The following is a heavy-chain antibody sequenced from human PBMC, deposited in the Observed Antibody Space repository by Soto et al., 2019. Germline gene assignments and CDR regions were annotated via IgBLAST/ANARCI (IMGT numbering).Heavy chain of an antibody. V-gene: IGHV2-5*01. CDR3: AHRGGATVGLYYFDY. Sequence: SRPTRVNPTQTLTLTCTFSGFSLSTTGVGVSWIRQPPGKALEWLALIYWHDDKRYSPSLKSRLTITKDTSKNQVVLTMTNMDPVDTATYYCAHRGGATVGLYYFDYWGQGALVTVS. CDR2: IYWHDDK. CDR1: GFSLSTTGVG. J-gene: IGHJ4*02. D-gene: IGHD3-16*01.